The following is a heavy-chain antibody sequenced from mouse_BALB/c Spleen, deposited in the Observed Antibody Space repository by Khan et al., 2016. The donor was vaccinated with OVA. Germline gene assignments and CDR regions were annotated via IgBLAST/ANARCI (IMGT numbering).Heavy chain of an antibody. V-gene: IGHV2-6-5*01. Sequence: QVQLKESGPGLVAPSQSLSITCTVSGFSLTDYAVSWIRQPPGKGLEWLGVIWAGGIKYYNSVLKSRLSISKDNSKSQVFLKMNSLQTDDTAMYYCAKDPPYYGMDYWGQGTSVTVSS. J-gene: IGHJ4*01. CDR2: IWAGGIK. CDR1: GFSLTDYA. CDR3: AKDPPYYGMDY.